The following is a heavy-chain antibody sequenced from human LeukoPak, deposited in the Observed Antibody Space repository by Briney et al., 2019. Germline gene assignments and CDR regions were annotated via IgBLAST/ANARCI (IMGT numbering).Heavy chain of an antibody. V-gene: IGHV3-49*04. Sequence: GGSLRLSCTAFGFRFGDYAMNWVRQAPGKGLEWVGFISTRTFGGRTEEAASVKGRFSISRDDAKSVAYLQMSSLKASDTAMYYCARVLIRGDEIDYWGQGTLVTVSS. D-gene: IGHD2-21*01. J-gene: IGHJ4*02. CDR1: GFRFGDYA. CDR2: ISTRTFGGRT. CDR3: ARVLIRGDEIDY.